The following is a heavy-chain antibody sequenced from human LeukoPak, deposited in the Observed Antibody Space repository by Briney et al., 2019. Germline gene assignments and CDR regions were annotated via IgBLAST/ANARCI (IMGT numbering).Heavy chain of an antibody. J-gene: IGHJ6*02. CDR3: ARHDRYGMDV. CDR1: GGSISSSSYC. V-gene: IGHV4-39*01. Sequence: SETLSLTCTVSGGSISSSSYCWGWIRQPPGTGLEWIGSIYYSGSTYYNPSLKSRVTISVDTSKNQFSLKLSSVTAADTAVYYCARHDRYGMDVWGQGTTVTVSS. CDR2: IYYSGST. D-gene: IGHD3-16*02.